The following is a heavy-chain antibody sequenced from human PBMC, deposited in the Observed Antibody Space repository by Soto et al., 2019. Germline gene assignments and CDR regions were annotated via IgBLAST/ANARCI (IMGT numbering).Heavy chain of an antibody. CDR3: ARDNMSGYDFPIDY. CDR2: ISSSSSYI. CDR1: GFTFSSYS. J-gene: IGHJ4*02. D-gene: IGHD5-12*01. V-gene: IGHV3-21*01. Sequence: EVQLVESGGGLVKPGGSLRLSCAASGFTFSSYSMNWVRQAPGKGLEWVSSISSSSSYIYYADSVKGRFTISRDNAKNSLYLQMNSLRAEDTAVYYCARDNMSGYDFPIDYWGQGTLVTVSS.